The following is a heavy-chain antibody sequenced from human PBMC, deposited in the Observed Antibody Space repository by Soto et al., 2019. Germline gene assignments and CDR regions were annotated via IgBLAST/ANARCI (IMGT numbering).Heavy chain of an antibody. Sequence: SETLSLTCTVSGGSISSSSYYWGWIRQPPGKGLEWIGSIYYSGSTHYNPSLKSRVTISVDTSKNQFSLKLTSVTAADTAVYYCARDKITGLFDYWGQGTLVTVSS. CDR2: IYYSGST. V-gene: IGHV4-39*02. CDR3: ARDKITGLFDY. D-gene: IGHD2-8*02. CDR1: GGSISSSSYY. J-gene: IGHJ4*02.